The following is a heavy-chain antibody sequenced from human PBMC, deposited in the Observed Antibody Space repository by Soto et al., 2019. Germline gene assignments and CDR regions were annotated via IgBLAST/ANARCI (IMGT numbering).Heavy chain of an antibody. CDR1: GFTFSSYG. CDR3: ARDQPPVPHGLEPPRYYYGMDV. CDR2: IWYDGSNK. J-gene: IGHJ6*02. V-gene: IGHV3-33*01. Sequence: GGSLRLSCAASGFTFSSYGMHWVRQAPGKGLEWVAVIWYDGSNKYYADSVKGRFTISRDNSKNTLYLQMNSLRAEDTAVYYCARDQPPVPHGLEPPRYYYGMDVWGQGTTVTVSS. D-gene: IGHD1-1*01.